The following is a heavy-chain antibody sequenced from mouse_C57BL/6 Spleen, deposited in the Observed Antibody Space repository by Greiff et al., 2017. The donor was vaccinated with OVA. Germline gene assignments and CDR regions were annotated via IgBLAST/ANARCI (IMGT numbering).Heavy chain of an antibody. CDR3: ARRLRYTYAMDD. J-gene: IGHJ4*01. V-gene: IGHV5-17*01. D-gene: IGHD1-1*01. CDR2: IRSGSSTI. CDR1: GFTFSDYG. Sequence: EVHLVESGGGLVKPGGSLKLSCAASGFTFSDYGMHWVRQAPEKGLEWVAYIRSGSSTIYYADTVKGRFTISRDNAKNTLFLQMASLRSEDTARYYGARRLRYTYAMDDWGKGTSVTVSS.